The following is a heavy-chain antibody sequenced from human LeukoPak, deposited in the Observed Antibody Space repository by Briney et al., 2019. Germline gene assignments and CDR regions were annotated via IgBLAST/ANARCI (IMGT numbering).Heavy chain of an antibody. J-gene: IGHJ4*02. Sequence: GASVKVSCKASGYTFTSYYMHWVRQAPEQGLERMGLINPSGGSTSYAQKFQGRVTMTRDTSTSTVYMELSSLRSEDTAVYYCARDPSPYGGNYYFDYWGQGTLVTVSS. CDR2: INPSGGST. V-gene: IGHV1-46*01. D-gene: IGHD4-23*01. CDR1: GYTFTSYY. CDR3: ARDPSPYGGNYYFDY.